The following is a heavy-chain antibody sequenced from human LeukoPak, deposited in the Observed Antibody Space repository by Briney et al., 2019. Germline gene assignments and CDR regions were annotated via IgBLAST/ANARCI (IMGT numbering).Heavy chain of an antibody. D-gene: IGHD5-18*01. CDR3: TTEGAGDTATWY. Sequence: GGSLRLSCAASGXTFSNAWVSWVRQAPGKGLEWVGRIKSKTDGGTTDYAAPVKGRFTISRDDSKNTLYLQMNSLKTEDTAVYYCTTEGAGDTATWYWGQGTLVTVSS. CDR1: GXTFSNAW. V-gene: IGHV3-15*01. CDR2: IKSKTDGGTT. J-gene: IGHJ4*02.